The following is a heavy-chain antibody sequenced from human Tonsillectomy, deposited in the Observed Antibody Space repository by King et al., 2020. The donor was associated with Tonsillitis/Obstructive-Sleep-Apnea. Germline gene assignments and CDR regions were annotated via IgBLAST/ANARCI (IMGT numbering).Heavy chain of an antibody. Sequence: VQLVESGAEVKKPGASVKVSCKASGYTFTSYYMHWVRQAPGQGLEWMGIINPSGGSTSYAQKFQGRVTMTRDTATSTVYMELSSLRSEDTAVYYCARGMEYDFWSVYSDAFDIWGQGTMVTVSS. V-gene: IGHV1-46*01. CDR3: ARGMEYDFWSVYSDAFDI. D-gene: IGHD3-3*01. CDR1: GYTFTSYY. CDR2: INPSGGST. J-gene: IGHJ3*02.